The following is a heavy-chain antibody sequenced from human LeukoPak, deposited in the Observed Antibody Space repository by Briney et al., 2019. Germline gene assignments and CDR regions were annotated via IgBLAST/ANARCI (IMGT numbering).Heavy chain of an antibody. Sequence: GRSLRLSCAASGFTFSSYGMHWVRQAPGKGLEWVAVISYDGSNKYYADSVKGRFTIYRDNSKNTLYLQMNSLRAEDTAVYYCAKDKYDSSGYPDYWGQGTLVTVSS. V-gene: IGHV3-30*18. CDR3: AKDKYDSSGYPDY. J-gene: IGHJ4*02. D-gene: IGHD3-22*01. CDR2: ISYDGSNK. CDR1: GFTFSSYG.